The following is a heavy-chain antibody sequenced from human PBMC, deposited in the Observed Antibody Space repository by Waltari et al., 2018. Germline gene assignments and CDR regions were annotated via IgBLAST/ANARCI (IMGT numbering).Heavy chain of an antibody. CDR1: GGTFSSYA. D-gene: IGHD5-12*01. Sequence: QVQLVQSGAEVKKPGSSVKVSCKASGGTFSSYAISWVRQAPGQGLEWMGRIIPIFGTANYAQKFQGRVTITADKSTSTAYMELSSLRSEDTAVYYCAICRRDGYNFDWYFDLWGRGTLVTVSS. CDR2: IIPIFGTA. V-gene: IGHV1-69*08. CDR3: AICRRDGYNFDWYFDL. J-gene: IGHJ2*01.